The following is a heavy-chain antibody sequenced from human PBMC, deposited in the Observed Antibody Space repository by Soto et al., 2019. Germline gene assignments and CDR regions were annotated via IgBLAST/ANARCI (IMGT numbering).Heavy chain of an antibody. CDR2: ISGSGGST. V-gene: IGHV3-23*01. CDR3: AKTYYDFWSCVLPDNDAFDI. Sequence: GGPLKIPITAPGFPFSRYATSWVRTAPGKGPEWVSAISGSGGSTYYADSVKGRFTIPRDKCKNTLYLQMSSLRAEDTAVYYCAKTYYDFWSCVLPDNDAFDIWGQGTMVT. CDR1: GFPFSRYA. J-gene: IGHJ3*02. D-gene: IGHD3-3*01.